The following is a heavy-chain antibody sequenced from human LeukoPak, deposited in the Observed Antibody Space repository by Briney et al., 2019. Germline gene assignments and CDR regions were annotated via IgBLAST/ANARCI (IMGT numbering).Heavy chain of an antibody. CDR2: ISYDGRNK. CDR1: GFTFSDYY. J-gene: IGHJ3*02. Sequence: GGSLRLSCAASGFTFSDYYMNWVPQAPGKGLEWVAVISYDGRNKYYADSVKGRFTISRDNSKNTLYLQMNSLRAEDTAVYYCARDRAAAGTGDDAFDIWGQGTMVTVSS. CDR3: ARDRAAAGTGDDAFDI. D-gene: IGHD6-13*01. V-gene: IGHV3-30-3*01.